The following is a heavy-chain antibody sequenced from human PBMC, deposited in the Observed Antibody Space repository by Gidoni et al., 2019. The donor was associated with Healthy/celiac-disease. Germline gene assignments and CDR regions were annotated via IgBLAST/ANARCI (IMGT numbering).Heavy chain of an antibody. J-gene: IGHJ4*02. CDR1: GLTFSGSA. V-gene: IGHV3-73*02. CDR3: TRARLGNGDYDY. D-gene: IGHD4-17*01. CDR2: IRSKANSYAT. Sequence: EVQLVACGGGLVQPGGSRKRTCAASGLTFSGSAMHWVRQASGKGLEWFGRIRSKANSYATAYAASVRGRFTISRDDSKNTAYLQMNSLKTEDTAVYYCTRARLGNGDYDYWGQGTLVTVSS.